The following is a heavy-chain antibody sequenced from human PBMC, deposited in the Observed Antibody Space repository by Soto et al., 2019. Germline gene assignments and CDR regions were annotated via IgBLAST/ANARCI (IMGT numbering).Heavy chain of an antibody. CDR1: GFTFSSYS. CDR2: ISSSSSTI. Sequence: LRLSCAASGFTFSSYSMNWVRQAPGKGLEWVSYISSSSSTIYYADSVKGRFTISRDNAKNSLYLQMNSLRAEDTAVYYCARDSDDSSGYYLLGVYYFDYWGQGTLVTVSS. D-gene: IGHD3-22*01. CDR3: ARDSDDSSGYYLLGVYYFDY. V-gene: IGHV3-48*01. J-gene: IGHJ4*02.